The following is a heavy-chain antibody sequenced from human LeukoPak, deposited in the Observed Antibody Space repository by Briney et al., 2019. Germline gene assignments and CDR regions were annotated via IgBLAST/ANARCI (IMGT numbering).Heavy chain of an antibody. D-gene: IGHD3-10*01. Sequence: ASVKVSCKTSAYTFTNYGISWVRQAPGQGLEWMGWINTYNGNTNYAQKLQGRVTMTTDTSTSIAYMELRSLRSDDTAVYYCARTYGSGNYLDYWGQGTLVTVSS. J-gene: IGHJ4*02. CDR2: INTYNGNT. V-gene: IGHV1-18*01. CDR1: AYTFTNYG. CDR3: ARTYGSGNYLDY.